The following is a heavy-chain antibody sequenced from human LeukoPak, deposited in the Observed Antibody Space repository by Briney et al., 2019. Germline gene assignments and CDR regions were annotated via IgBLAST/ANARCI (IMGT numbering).Heavy chain of an antibody. Sequence: GSLRLSCAASGFTFSSYSMNWVRQAPGKGLEWIGSIYYSGSTNYNPSLKSRVTISVDTSKNQFSLKLTSVTAADTAVYYCARQTGSGLFILPGGQGTLVTVSS. J-gene: IGHJ4*02. CDR2: IYYSGST. CDR1: GFTFSSYS. CDR3: ARQTGSGLFILP. D-gene: IGHD3/OR15-3a*01. V-gene: IGHV4-59*08.